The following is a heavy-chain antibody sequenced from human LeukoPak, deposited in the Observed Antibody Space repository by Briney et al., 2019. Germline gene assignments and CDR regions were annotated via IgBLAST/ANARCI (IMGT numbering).Heavy chain of an antibody. CDR3: ARDRSDNSTWYAGSH. CDR2: ISGSGDST. J-gene: IGHJ4*02. CDR1: GFTFSTYA. Sequence: GGSPRLSCAASGFTFSTYAMSWVRQAPGKGLEWVSSISGSGDSTYYADSVKGRFTISRDNSKNTLYLQMNSLRAEDTAVYYCARDRSDNSTWYAGSHWGQGTLVTVSS. D-gene: IGHD6-13*01. V-gene: IGHV3-23*01.